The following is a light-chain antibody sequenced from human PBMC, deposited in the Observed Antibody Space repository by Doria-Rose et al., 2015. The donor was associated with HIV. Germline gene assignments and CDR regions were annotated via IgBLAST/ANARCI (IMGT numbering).Light chain of an antibody. CDR3: HQYGTSWT. CDR1: QRFSSTY. Sequence: EIVMTQSPGTLSLSPGEGATLSCRASQRFSSTYLAWYQQKPGQAPSLLIYDGSTRATGIPDRFSASGSGTDFTLTINRLEPEDFALYYCHQYGTSWTSGQGTKVEI. CDR2: DGS. J-gene: IGKJ1*01. V-gene: IGKV3-20*01.